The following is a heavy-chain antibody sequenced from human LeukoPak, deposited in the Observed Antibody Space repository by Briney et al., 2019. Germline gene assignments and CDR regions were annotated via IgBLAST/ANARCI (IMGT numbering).Heavy chain of an antibody. V-gene: IGHV3-74*01. CDR3: ATGNYYDSRGYYTLGH. Sequence: PGGSLRLSCAASGFAFNKYWMHWVRQTPGKGLVWVSRINGDGSTTSYADSVKGGFTISRDNAKNTLYLQMSSLRAEDTAVYYCATGNYYDSRGYYTLGHWGQGTLVTVSS. CDR2: INGDGSTT. D-gene: IGHD3-22*01. CDR1: GFAFNKYW. J-gene: IGHJ4*02.